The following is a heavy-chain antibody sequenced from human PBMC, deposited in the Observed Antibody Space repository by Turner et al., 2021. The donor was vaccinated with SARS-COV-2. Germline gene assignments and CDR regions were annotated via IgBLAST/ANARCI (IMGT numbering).Heavy chain of an antibody. V-gene: IGHV3-64*04. CDR1: GFTFSSSA. D-gene: IGHD3-9*01. J-gene: IGHJ4*02. Sequence: VQLVESGGGLVQPGGSLRLSCSASGFTFSSSAMHWVRQAPGKGLEYVSAISSYGGSTYYADSVKGRFTISRDNSKNTLYLQMNSLRAEDTAVYYCAKDLYDILTGYYIRVPMHWGQGTLVTVSS. CDR3: AKDLYDILTGYYIRVPMH. CDR2: ISSYGGST.